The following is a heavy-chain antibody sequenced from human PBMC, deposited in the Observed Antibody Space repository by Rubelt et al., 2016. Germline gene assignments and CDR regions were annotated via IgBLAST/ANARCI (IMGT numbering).Heavy chain of an antibody. J-gene: IGHJ4*02. CDR2: ISWNSGSI. D-gene: IGHD2-21*02. Sequence: HWVRQAPGKGLEWVSGISWNSGSIGYADSVKGRFTISRANAKNSLYLQMNSLRAADTAVYYCARDRGNGVVTAIFDYWGQGTLVTVSS. V-gene: IGHV3-9*01. CDR3: ARDRGNGVVTAIFDY.